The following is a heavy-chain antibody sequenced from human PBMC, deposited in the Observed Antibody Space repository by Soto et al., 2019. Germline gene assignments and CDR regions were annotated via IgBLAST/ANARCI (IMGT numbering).Heavy chain of an antibody. CDR2: IYYSGST. D-gene: IGHD2-15*01. V-gene: IGHV4-39*01. CDR3: ARTQAVFIHY. J-gene: IGHJ4*02. CDR1: GGSISSSSYY. Sequence: NPSETLSLTCTVSGGSISSSSYYWGWIRQPPGKGLEWIGSIYYSGSTYYNPSLKSRVTISVDTSKNQFSLKLSSVTAADTAVYYCARTQAVFIHYWGQGTLVTVTS.